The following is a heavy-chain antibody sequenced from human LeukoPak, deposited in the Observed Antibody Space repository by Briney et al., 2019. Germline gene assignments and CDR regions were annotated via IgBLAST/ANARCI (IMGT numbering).Heavy chain of an antibody. D-gene: IGHD1-7*01. CDR3: ARGDNWNSYYYYYMDV. CDR1: GFTFNSYS. CDR2: ISSSSSTI. Sequence: GSLRLSCAASGFTFNSYSMNWVRQAPGKGLEWVSYISSSSSTIYYADSVKGRFTISRDNAENSMYLQMDSLRAEDTAVYYCARGDNWNSYYYYYMDVWGKGTTVTVSS. J-gene: IGHJ6*03. V-gene: IGHV3-48*04.